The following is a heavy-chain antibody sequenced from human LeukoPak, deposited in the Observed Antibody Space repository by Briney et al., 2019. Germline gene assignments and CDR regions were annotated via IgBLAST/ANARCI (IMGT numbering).Heavy chain of an antibody. D-gene: IGHD3/OR15-3a*01. CDR2: INHSGST. CDR3: ARALLSLDPLDV. CDR1: GGSFSGYY. V-gene: IGHV4-34*01. Sequence: SETLSLTCAVYGGSFSGYYWSWIRQSPGKGLEWIGEINHSGSTNYNPSLKSRVTMSVDTSKNQFSLNLISVTAADTAVYYCARALLSLDPLDVWGQGTTVIVSS. J-gene: IGHJ6*02.